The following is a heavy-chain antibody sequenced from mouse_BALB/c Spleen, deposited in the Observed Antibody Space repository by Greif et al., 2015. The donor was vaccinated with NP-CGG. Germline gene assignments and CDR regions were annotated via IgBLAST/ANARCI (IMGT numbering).Heavy chain of an antibody. CDR2: IWSGGST. J-gene: IGHJ3*01. D-gene: IGHD1-2*01. V-gene: IGHV2-2*02. CDR3: ASYYGYSVAY. CDR1: GFSLTSYG. Sequence: VQLVESGPGLVQPSQSLSITCTVSGFSLTSYGVHWVRQSPGKGLEWLGVIWSGGSTDYNAAFISRLSISKDNSKSQVFFKMNSLQANDTAIYYCASYYGYSVAYWGQGTLVTVSA.